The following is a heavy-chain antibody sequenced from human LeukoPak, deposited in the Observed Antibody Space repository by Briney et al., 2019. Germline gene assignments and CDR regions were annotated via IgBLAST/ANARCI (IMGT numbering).Heavy chain of an antibody. Sequence: GGSLRLSCEASGFTFSRYWMHWVRQVPGKGLVWVSRITDDGSSTSHADSVKGRFSISRDNAKNSLYLQMNSLRAEDTAVYYCVRGSPVTFDYWGQGTLVTVSS. CDR2: ITDDGSST. CDR1: GFTFSRYW. CDR3: VRGSPVTFDY. J-gene: IGHJ4*02. D-gene: IGHD4-17*01. V-gene: IGHV3-74*01.